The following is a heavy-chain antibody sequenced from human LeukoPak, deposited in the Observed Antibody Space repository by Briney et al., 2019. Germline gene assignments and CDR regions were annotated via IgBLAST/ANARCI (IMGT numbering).Heavy chain of an antibody. V-gene: IGHV3-30*02. J-gene: IGHJ5*02. Sequence: GGSLRLSCAASGFTFSSYGMHWVRQAPGKGLEWVAFIRYDGSNKYYADSVKGRFTISRDNSKNTLYLQMNSLRAEDTAVYYCAKDPHPYSSSWYWGWFDPWGQGTLVTVSS. CDR2: IRYDGSNK. CDR3: AKDPHPYSSSWYWGWFDP. D-gene: IGHD6-13*01. CDR1: GFTFSSYG.